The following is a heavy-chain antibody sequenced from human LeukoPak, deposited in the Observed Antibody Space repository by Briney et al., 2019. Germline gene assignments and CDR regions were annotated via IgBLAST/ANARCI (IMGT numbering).Heavy chain of an antibody. V-gene: IGHV4-30-2*01. Sequence: PSETLSLTCTVSGGSISSGGYYWSWIRQPPGKGLEWIGYIYHSGSTYYNPSLKSRVTISVDTSKNQFSLKLSSVTAADTAVYYCAREIEGIAAAGYQIDYWGQGTLVTVSS. CDR1: GGSISSGGYY. D-gene: IGHD6-13*01. CDR2: IYHSGST. CDR3: AREIEGIAAAGYQIDY. J-gene: IGHJ4*02.